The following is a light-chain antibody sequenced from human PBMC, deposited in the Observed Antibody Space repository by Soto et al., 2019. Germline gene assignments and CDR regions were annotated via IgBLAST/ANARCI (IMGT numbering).Light chain of an antibody. CDR2: LGY. Sequence: IVMTQSPLSLTVTAGEPASIACRCSRSVLKANGYTYFHWFLQKPGQSPQLLIYLGYNRAPGVPDRFSGTGSGTDFTLKISRVEAEDVRVYYCMQALQPPWTFGQGTKVDIK. J-gene: IGKJ1*01. CDR3: MQALQPPWT. CDR1: RSVLKANGYTY. V-gene: IGKV2-28*01.